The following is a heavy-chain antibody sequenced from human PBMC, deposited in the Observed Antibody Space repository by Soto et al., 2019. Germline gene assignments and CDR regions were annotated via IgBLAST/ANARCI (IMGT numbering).Heavy chain of an antibody. CDR1: GFTFSSYA. J-gene: IGHJ3*02. V-gene: IGHV3-23*01. CDR2: ISGSGGST. CDR3: AKDPGYDSSGLYAFDI. D-gene: IGHD3-22*01. Sequence: GGSLRLSCAASGFTFSSYAMSWVRQAPGKGLEWVSAISGSGGSTYYADSVKGRFTISRDNSKNTLYLQMNSLRAEDTAVYYCAKDPGYDSSGLYAFDIWGQGTMVTVSS.